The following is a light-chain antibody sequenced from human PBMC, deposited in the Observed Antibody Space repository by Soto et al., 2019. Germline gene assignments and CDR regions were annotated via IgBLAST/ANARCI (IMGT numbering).Light chain of an antibody. CDR3: QQYDNLPIT. CDR1: QTISSW. V-gene: IGKV1-33*01. Sequence: DIQMPQSPSTLSGSVGDRVTITCRASQTISSWLAWYQQKPGKAPKLLIYDASNLETGVPSRFSGSGSGTDFTFTISSLQPEDIATYYCQQYDNLPITFGQGTRLEIK. J-gene: IGKJ5*01. CDR2: DAS.